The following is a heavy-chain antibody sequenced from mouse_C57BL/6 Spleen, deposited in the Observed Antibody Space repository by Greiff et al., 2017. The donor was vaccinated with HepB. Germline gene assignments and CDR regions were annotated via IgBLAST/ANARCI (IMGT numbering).Heavy chain of an antibody. Sequence: EVQLQESGGGLVKPGGSLKLSCAASGFTFSDYGMHWVRQAPEKGLEWVAYISSGSSTIYYADTVKGRFTISRDNAKNTLFLQMTSLRSEDTAMYYCARRLLEGYFDVWGTGTTVTVSS. D-gene: IGHD1-1*01. V-gene: IGHV5-17*01. J-gene: IGHJ1*03. CDR1: GFTFSDYG. CDR2: ISSGSSTI. CDR3: ARRLLEGYFDV.